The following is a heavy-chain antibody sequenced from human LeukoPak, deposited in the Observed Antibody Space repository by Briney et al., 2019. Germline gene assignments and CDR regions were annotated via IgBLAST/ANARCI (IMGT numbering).Heavy chain of an antibody. CDR2: IHYSGST. CDR1: GGSISDCY. CDR3: ARYDFWTGSSSVGAMDV. V-gene: IGHV4-59*01. D-gene: IGHD3-3*01. J-gene: IGHJ6*02. Sequence: SETLSLTCTVSGGSISDCYWNWIRQPPGKGLEWIGNIHYSGSTNYNPSLKSRVTISVDTSKIQFSLKLSSVTAADTAVYFCARYDFWTGSSSVGAMDVWGQGTTVTVSS.